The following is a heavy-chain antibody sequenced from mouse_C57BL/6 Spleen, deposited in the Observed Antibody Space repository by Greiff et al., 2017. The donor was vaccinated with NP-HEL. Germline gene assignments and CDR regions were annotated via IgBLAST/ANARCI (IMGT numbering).Heavy chain of an antibody. D-gene: IGHD2-4*01. CDR2: IYPSDSET. CDR3: ARRLRRAFAY. CDR1: GYTFTSYW. V-gene: IGHV1-61*01. J-gene: IGHJ3*01. Sequence: QVQLQQPGAELVRPGSSVKLSCKASGYTFTSYWMDWVKQRPGQGLEWIGNIYPSDSETHYNQKFKDKATLPVDKSSSTAYMQLSSLTSEDSAVYYCARRLRRAFAYWGQGTLVTVSA.